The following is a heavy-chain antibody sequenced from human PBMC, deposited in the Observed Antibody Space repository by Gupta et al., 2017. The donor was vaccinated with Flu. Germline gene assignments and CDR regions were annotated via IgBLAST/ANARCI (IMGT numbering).Heavy chain of an antibody. J-gene: IGHJ4*02. CDR1: GFTVSTNH. Sequence: EVQLVESGGGLVQPGGSLRLSCAVSGFTVSTNHMRWVRRAPGKGLEWVSIIYSGGSTNYADSVKGRFTISRDNSKNTLYLQMNSLRAEDTAAYYCARPYYYDTSGYYGPYYFDYWGQGTLVTVSS. D-gene: IGHD3-22*01. V-gene: IGHV3-66*02. CDR3: ARPYYYDTSGYYGPYYFDY. CDR2: IYSGGST.